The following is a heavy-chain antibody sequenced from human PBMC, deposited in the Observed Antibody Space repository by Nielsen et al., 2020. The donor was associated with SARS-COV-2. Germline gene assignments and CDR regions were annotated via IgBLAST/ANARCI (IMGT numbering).Heavy chain of an antibody. Sequence: GGSLRLSCAASGFTFSSCAMSWVRQDPEKGLEWVSIIGGSGDDTYYADSVKGRFTISRENAKNSLYLQMNSLRAGDTAVYYCARAYYGSTYYYYYGMDVWGQGTTVTVSS. CDR3: ARAYYGSTYYYYYGMDV. D-gene: IGHD3-10*01. V-gene: IGHV3-23*01. J-gene: IGHJ6*02. CDR2: IGGSGDDT. CDR1: GFTFSSCA.